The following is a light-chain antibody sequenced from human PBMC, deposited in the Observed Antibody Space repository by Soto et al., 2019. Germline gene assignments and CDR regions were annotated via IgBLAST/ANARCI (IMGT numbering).Light chain of an antibody. J-gene: IGKJ4*01. V-gene: IGKV1-39*01. CDR3: QKRKDYTLN. CDR2: AAS. Sequence: IQITQSPASRSASVVDRVTITFLASQSISSYLNSYQQKPGKAPKLLIYAASTLQSGVPSRFSGSGSGTEFTLTISSLQPEDFATYYCQKRKDYTLNFGGGTKVDIK. CDR1: QSISSY.